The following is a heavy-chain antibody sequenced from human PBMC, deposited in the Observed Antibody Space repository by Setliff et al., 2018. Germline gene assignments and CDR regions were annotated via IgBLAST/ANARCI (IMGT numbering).Heavy chain of an antibody. V-gene: IGHV4-4*07. Sequence: SETLSLTCTVSRGPINSHYWSWIRQPAGKGLEWIGRIYADGSTNYNPSLKSRATMSIDTSKNQFFLEVRSVTAADTAVYYCARDRGSNNSPEDFDYWGLGTLVTVSS. J-gene: IGHJ4*02. D-gene: IGHD1-20*01. CDR2: IYADGST. CDR1: RGPINSHY. CDR3: ARDRGSNNSPEDFDY.